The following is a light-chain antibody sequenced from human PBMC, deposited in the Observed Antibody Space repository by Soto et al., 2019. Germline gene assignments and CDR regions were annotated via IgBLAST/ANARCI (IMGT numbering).Light chain of an antibody. Sequence: EIVMTQSQATLSVSPGEGVTLSCRASQSVSDNLAWYQQKPGQAPRLLIYGDSTRATGIPARFSGSGSGTDFTLTISRLEPEDFAVYYCQQLWTFGQGTKVDIK. V-gene: IGKV3D-15*01. J-gene: IGKJ1*01. CDR1: QSVSDN. CDR2: GDS. CDR3: QQLWT.